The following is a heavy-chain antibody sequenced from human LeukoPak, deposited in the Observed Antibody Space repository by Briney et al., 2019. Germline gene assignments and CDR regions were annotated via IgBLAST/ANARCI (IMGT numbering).Heavy chain of an antibody. CDR2: FDPEDGET. Sequence: ASVKVPCKVSGYTLTELSMHWVRQAPGKGLEWMGGFDPEDGETIYAQKFQGRVTMTEDTSTDTAYMELSSLRSEDTAVYYCATDSLRNDAFDIWGQGTMVTVSS. CDR1: GYTLTELS. CDR3: ATDSLRNDAFDI. V-gene: IGHV1-24*01. J-gene: IGHJ3*02. D-gene: IGHD4-17*01.